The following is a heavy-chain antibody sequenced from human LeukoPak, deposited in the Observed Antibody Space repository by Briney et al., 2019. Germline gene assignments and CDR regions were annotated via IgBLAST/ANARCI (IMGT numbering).Heavy chain of an antibody. Sequence: GGSLRLSCAASGFTFSSYSMHWVRQAPGKGLEWVAVISYDGSNKYYADSVKGRFTISRDNSKNTLYLQMNSLRAEDAAVYYCASRHYDFGYYWGQGTLVTVSS. CDR1: GFTFSSYS. J-gene: IGHJ4*02. CDR2: ISYDGSNK. CDR3: ASRHYDFGYY. V-gene: IGHV3-30*04. D-gene: IGHD4-17*01.